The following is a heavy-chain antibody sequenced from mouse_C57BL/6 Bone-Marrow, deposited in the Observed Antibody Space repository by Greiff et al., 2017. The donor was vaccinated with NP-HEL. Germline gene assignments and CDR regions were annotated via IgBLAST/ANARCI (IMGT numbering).Heavy chain of an antibody. V-gene: IGHV14-1*01. CDR1: GFTITDYY. J-gene: IGHJ4*01. Sequence: VQLKQSGAELVRPGASVKLSCTASGFTITDYYMHWVKQRPEQGLAWIGRIDPEDGDTEYVPKFQGKATMTADTSSNTAYLQLSSLTSEDTAVYYCTTDYYGSPYAMDDWGQGTSVTVSS. D-gene: IGHD1-1*01. CDR2: IDPEDGDT. CDR3: TTDYYGSPYAMDD.